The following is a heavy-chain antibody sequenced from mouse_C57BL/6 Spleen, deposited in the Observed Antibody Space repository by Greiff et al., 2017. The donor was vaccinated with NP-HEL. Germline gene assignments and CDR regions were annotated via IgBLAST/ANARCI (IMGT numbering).Heavy chain of an antibody. CDR3: ASYGNYYFDY. D-gene: IGHD2-1*01. V-gene: IGHV1-66*01. Sequence: VQLQQSGPELVKPGASVKISCKASGYSFTSYYIHWVKQRPGQGLEWIGWIYPGSGNTKYNEKFKGKATLTADTSSSTAYMQLSSLTSEDSAVYYCASYGNYYFDYWGQGTTLTVSS. CDR1: GYSFTSYY. J-gene: IGHJ2*01. CDR2: IYPGSGNT.